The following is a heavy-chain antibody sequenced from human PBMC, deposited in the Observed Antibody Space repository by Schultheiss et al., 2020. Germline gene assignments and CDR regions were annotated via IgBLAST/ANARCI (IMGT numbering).Heavy chain of an antibody. CDR2: VHHSGNT. Sequence: GSLRLSCGVSGGSITSSYWTWIRQSPEKGLEWIGYVHHSGNTNYNPSLKSRVTISVDTSKNQFSLKLSSVTAADTAVYYCARVQWEHTRDSIYYMDVWGKGTTVTVSS. D-gene: IGHD1-26*01. CDR1: GGSITSSY. J-gene: IGHJ6*03. V-gene: IGHV4-59*12. CDR3: ARVQWEHTRDSIYYMDV.